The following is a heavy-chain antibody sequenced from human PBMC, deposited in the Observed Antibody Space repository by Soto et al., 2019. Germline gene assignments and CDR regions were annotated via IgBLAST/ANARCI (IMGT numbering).Heavy chain of an antibody. CDR2: VSHDGRNT. CDR1: GFTFSDYA. D-gene: IGHD6-19*01. J-gene: IGHJ4*02. CDR3: ATGGRQWLVTSDFNY. Sequence: VQLVESGGGVVQPGRSLRLSCAASGFTFSDYAMHWVRQAPGKGLEWVAVVSHDGRNTHYADSVKGRFTISRDSSKNPVSLEMTGLRADDTAVYYCATGGRQWLVTSDFNYWGPGALVTVSS. V-gene: IGHV3-30*03.